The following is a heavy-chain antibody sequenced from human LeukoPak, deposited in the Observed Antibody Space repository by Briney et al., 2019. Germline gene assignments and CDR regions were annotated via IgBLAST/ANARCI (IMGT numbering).Heavy chain of an antibody. CDR2: ISGSGDST. V-gene: IGHV3-23*01. Sequence: GRSLRLSCAASGFTFSSYAMHWVRQAPTKGLEWVSTISGSGDSTYYADSVKGRFTISRDYSKNTLYLQMNSLRAEDTAVYYCATIQYQLPPARWPSIYWGQGTLVTVSS. J-gene: IGHJ4*02. CDR1: GFTFSSYA. CDR3: ATIQYQLPPARWPSIY. D-gene: IGHD2-2*01.